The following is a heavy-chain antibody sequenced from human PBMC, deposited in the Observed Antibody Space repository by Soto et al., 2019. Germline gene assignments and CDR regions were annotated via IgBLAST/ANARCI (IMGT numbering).Heavy chain of an antibody. CDR1: GGSFSGYY. D-gene: IGHD3-16*02. CDR3: ARGHAYDYIWGSYRYSFDY. Sequence: QVQLQQWGAGLLKPSETLSLTCAVYGGSFSGYYWSWIRQPPGKGLEWIGEINHSGSTNDNPSLKSRVTISVDTSKNQFSLKLSSVTAADTAVYYCARGHAYDYIWGSYRYSFDYWGQGTLVTVSS. J-gene: IGHJ4*02. V-gene: IGHV4-34*01. CDR2: INHSGST.